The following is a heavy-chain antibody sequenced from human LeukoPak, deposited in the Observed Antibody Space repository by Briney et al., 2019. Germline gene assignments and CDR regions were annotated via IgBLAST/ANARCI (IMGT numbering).Heavy chain of an antibody. CDR1: GFTFSSYA. Sequence: GGSLRLSCAASGFTFSSYAMSWVRQPPGKGLEWVSAISGSGGSTYYADSVKGRFTISRDNSKNTLYLQMNSLRAEDTAVYYCAKDLVGGDWFDPWGQGTLVTVSS. J-gene: IGHJ5*02. CDR3: AKDLVGGDWFDP. D-gene: IGHD3-16*01. CDR2: ISGSGGST. V-gene: IGHV3-23*01.